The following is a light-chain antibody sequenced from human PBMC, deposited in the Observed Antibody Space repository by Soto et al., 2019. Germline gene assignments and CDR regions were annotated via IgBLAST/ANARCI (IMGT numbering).Light chain of an antibody. CDR3: HLYGSSPPRT. CDR2: GAS. CDR1: QSVSSSY. V-gene: IGKV3-20*01. J-gene: IGKJ2*01. Sequence: EIVLTQSPGTLSLSPGERATLSCRASQSVSSSYFAWYQQTPGQAPRLLIYGASTRATGIPDRFSGSGSGTDFTLTISRLEPEDFAVYYCHLYGSSPPRTFGQGTELEI.